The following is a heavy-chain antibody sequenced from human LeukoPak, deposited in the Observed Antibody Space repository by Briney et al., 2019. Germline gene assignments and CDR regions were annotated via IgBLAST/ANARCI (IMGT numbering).Heavy chain of an antibody. D-gene: IGHD4-17*01. Sequence: SETLSLTCTVSGGSISSYYWSWIRQPPGKGLEWIGCIYYSGSTNFNPSLKSRVTISVDTSKNQFSLNLSSVTAADTAFYYCARETTGLARYFDYWGQGTLVTVSS. CDR1: GGSISSYY. J-gene: IGHJ4*02. CDR2: IYYSGST. CDR3: ARETTGLARYFDY. V-gene: IGHV4-59*12.